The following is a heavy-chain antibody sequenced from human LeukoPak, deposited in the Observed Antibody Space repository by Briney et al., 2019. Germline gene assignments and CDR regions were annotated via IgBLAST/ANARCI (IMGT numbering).Heavy chain of an antibody. J-gene: IGHJ4*02. D-gene: IGHD1-1*01. Sequence: GGSLRLSCAASGFTFDDYAMHWVRQAPGRGLEWVSGISWNSGSIGYADSVKGRFTISRDNAKNSLYLQMNSLRAEDTALYYCAKAARTGTTTPFDYWGQGTLVTVSS. V-gene: IGHV3-9*01. CDR3: AKAARTGTTTPFDY. CDR2: ISWNSGSI. CDR1: GFTFDDYA.